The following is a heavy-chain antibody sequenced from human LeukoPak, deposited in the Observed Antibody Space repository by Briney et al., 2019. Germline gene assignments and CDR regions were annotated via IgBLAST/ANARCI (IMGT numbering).Heavy chain of an antibody. CDR3: ASTLGGGGEFFPN. D-gene: IGHD3-16*01. J-gene: IGHJ4*02. CDR2: INPNSGGT. CDR1: GYTFTGYY. V-gene: IGHV1-2*02. Sequence: ASVKVSCKAPGYTFTGYYMHWVRQAPGQGLEWMGWINPNSGGTDYAQKFQGRVTMTRDTSISTAYMELSRLRSDDTAVYYCASTLGGGGEFFPNWGQGTLVTVSS.